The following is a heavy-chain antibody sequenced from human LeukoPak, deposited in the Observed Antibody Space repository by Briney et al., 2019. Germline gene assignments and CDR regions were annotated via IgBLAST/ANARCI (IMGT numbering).Heavy chain of an antibody. CDR1: GYTFTSYG. V-gene: IGHV1-18*01. J-gene: IGHJ1*01. Sequence: ASVKVSCKASGYTFTSYGISWVRQAPGQGLEWMGWISAYNGNTNYAQKLQGRVTMTTDTSTSTAYMELRSLRSDDTAVYYCARDKARRDGSQYFQHWGQGTLVTVSS. D-gene: IGHD5-24*01. CDR2: ISAYNGNT. CDR3: ARDKARRDGSQYFQH.